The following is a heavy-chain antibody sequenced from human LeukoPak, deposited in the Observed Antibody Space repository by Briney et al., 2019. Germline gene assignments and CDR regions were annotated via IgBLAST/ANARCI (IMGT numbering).Heavy chain of an antibody. D-gene: IGHD2-2*01. Sequence: AGGSLRLSCAASGFTFSSYGMHWVRQAPGKGLEWVAVIWFDASNKSYADSVKGRFTISRDNSKNTLYLQMNSLRAEDTAVYYCARGEAVPAAVGRPRYYYGMDVWGQGTTVTVSS. J-gene: IGHJ6*02. CDR1: GFTFSSYG. CDR3: ARGEAVPAAVGRPRYYYGMDV. CDR2: IWFDASNK. V-gene: IGHV3-33*01.